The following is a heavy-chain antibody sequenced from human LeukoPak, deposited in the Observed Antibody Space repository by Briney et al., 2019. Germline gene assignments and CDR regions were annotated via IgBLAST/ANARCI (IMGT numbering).Heavy chain of an antibody. CDR3: ARDETQSVPYQLPGY. Sequence: GASVKVSCKASGYTFSSYGISWVRQAPGQGLEWMGWINAYNSNTNYAQKLQGRVTMTTDTSTSTAYMELRSLRSDDTAVYYCARDETQSVPYQLPGYWGQGTLVTVSS. V-gene: IGHV1-18*01. CDR2: INAYNSNT. CDR1: GYTFSSYG. J-gene: IGHJ4*02. D-gene: IGHD2-2*01.